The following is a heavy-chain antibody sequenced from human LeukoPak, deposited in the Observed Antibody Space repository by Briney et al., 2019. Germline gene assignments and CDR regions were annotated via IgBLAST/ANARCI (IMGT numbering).Heavy chain of an antibody. CDR2: ISSSSSYI. CDR3: ARDSPYYDSSGPQAY. V-gene: IGHV3-21*01. Sequence: GGSLRLSCAASGFTFSSYSMNWVRQAPGKGLEWVSSISSSSSYIYYADSVKGRFTISRGNAKNSLYLQMNSLRAEDTAVYYCARDSPYYDSSGPQAYWGQGTLVTVSS. D-gene: IGHD3-22*01. CDR1: GFTFSSYS. J-gene: IGHJ4*02.